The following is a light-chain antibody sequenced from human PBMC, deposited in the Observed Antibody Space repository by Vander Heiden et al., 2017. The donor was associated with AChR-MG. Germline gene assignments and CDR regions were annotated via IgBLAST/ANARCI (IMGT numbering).Light chain of an antibody. CDR3: QQDCSTPYT. V-gene: IGKV3-20*01. J-gene: IGKJ2*01. CDR2: GAS. CDR1: QSVSSSY. Sequence: EIVLTQSPGTLSLSPGERATLSCRASQSVSSSYLAWYQQKSGQAPRLLIYGASSRATGIPDRFSGSGSGTDFTLTINSLEPEDFAVYYCQQDCSTPYTFGQGTKLEIK.